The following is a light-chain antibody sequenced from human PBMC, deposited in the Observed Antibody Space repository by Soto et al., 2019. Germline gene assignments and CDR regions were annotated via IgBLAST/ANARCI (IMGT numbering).Light chain of an antibody. Sequence: DIQLTQSPSFLSVSVGDRVTITCRASQGISSYLAWYQQKPGKAPKLLIYAASTLQSGVPSRFSGSGSGTEFTLTISSLQPEDFATYYCQQLNSYRITFGQGTRLEIK. J-gene: IGKJ5*01. CDR3: QQLNSYRIT. CDR1: QGISSY. CDR2: AAS. V-gene: IGKV1-9*01.